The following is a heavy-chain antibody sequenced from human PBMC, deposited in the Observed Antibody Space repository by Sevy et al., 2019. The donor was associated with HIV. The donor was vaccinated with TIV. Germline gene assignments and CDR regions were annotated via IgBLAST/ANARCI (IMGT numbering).Heavy chain of an antibody. J-gene: IGHJ4*02. Sequence: GGSLRLSCTTSGFTFDDYAMSWFRQAPGKGLEWVAFITRNSYEAYGGTTEYAASVKGRFIISRDDSKSIAYLQMNSLKPEDTAVYHCTRGLVTADTPEYFFDYWGQGTLVTVSS. CDR3: TRGLVTADTPEYFFDY. D-gene: IGHD3-9*01. CDR1: GFTFDDYA. CDR2: ITRNSYEAYGGTT. V-gene: IGHV3-49*03.